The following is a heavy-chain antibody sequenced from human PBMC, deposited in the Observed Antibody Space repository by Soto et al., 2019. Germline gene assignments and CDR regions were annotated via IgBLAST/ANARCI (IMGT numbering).Heavy chain of an antibody. CDR1: GFTFSDYA. CDR2: MADAGSIE. D-gene: IGHD2-15*01. V-gene: IGHV3-30*04. CDR3: ATCSAGRSYGALGGTLDYYGMDV. J-gene: IGHJ6*02. Sequence: QVQLVESGGGVVQPGRSLRLYCAASGFTFSDYAMHWVRQAPGKGLEWVAVMADAGSIEFNGDSVKGRFTISRDNSKKMLYLEMNSLRPEDTAVYYCATCSAGRSYGALGGTLDYYGMDVWGQGTTVTVSS.